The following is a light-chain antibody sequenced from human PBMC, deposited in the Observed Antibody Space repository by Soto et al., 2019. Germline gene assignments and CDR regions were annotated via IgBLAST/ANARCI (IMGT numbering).Light chain of an antibody. CDR1: QGISSD. J-gene: IGKJ5*01. CDR2: AAS. Sequence: DIQMTQSPSTLSGSVGDRVTITCRASQGISSDLAWYQQNPGKAPKLLIYAASTLQNGVPSTFSGSGSGTEFTLTISSLQPEDFGTYYCQQFKSYPITFGQGTRLEI. V-gene: IGKV1-9*01. CDR3: QQFKSYPIT.